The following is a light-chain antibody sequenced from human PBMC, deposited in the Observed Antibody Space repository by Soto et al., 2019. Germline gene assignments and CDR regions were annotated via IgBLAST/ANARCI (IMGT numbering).Light chain of an antibody. J-gene: IGKJ4*01. CDR1: QTVSSY. CDR2: XXP. V-gene: IGKV3-11*01. Sequence: EIVLTQSPGTLSLSPGERATLSCRASQTVSSYLLWYQQKPXXXPXXXIXXXPNRATGTPARSTGSGSGPDFTLTISSLEPEDFAVYYCQQRSNWLTFGGGTKVDSK. CDR3: QQRSNWLT.